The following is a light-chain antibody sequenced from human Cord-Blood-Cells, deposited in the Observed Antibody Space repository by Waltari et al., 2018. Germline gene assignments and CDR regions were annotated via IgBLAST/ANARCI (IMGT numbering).Light chain of an antibody. V-gene: IGKV2D-29*01. CDR2: DVS. CDR3: KQNIHLPIT. CDR1: PSRMHRDVNTN. J-gene: IGKJ5*01. Sequence: DIVITQTPLSLSATPGQPAPISCKSSPSRMHRDVNTNLYWYLQKPGQAPRLLIYDVSNRVSGMPARFSGRGSGTEFTLKISRVEAEDFGVYYCKQNIHLPITFGQGTRLEIK.